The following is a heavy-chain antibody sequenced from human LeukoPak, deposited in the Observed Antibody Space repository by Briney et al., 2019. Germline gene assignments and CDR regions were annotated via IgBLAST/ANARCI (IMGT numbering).Heavy chain of an antibody. J-gene: IGHJ4*02. CDR3: ARSPSIAPRPDY. CDR1: GFTFSDYY. V-gene: IGHV3-11*01. D-gene: IGHD6-6*01. CDR2: ISSSATTI. Sequence: RGGSLRVSCAASGFTFSDYYMSWIRQAPGKGLEWVSYISSSATTIYYADSVKGGFTISRDNAKNSLYLQMSSLRAEDTAVYYCARSPSIAPRPDYWGQGTLVTVSS.